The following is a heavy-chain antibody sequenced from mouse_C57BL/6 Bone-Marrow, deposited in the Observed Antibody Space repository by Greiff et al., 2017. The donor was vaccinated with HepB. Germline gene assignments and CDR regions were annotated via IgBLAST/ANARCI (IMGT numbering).Heavy chain of an antibody. CDR1: GFTFSNYW. CDR2: IRLKSDNYAT. Sequence: EVQLVESGGGLVQPGGSMKLSCVASGFTFSNYWMNWVRQSPEKGLEWVAQIRLKSDNYATHYAESVKGRFTISRDDSKSSVYLQMNNLRAEDTGIYYCTDLDYFDYWGQGTTLTVSS. J-gene: IGHJ2*01. CDR3: TDLDYFDY. V-gene: IGHV6-3*01.